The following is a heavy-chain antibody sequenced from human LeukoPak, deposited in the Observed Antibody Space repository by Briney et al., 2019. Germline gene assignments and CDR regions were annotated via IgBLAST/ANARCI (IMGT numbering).Heavy chain of an antibody. V-gene: IGHV4-30-4*01. CDR1: GGSISSGDYY. CDR2: IYYSGST. Sequence: SETLSLTCTVSGGSISSGDYYWNWIRQPPGKGLEWIGYIYYSGSTYYNPSLKSRVTISVDTSKNQFSLKLSSVTAADTAVYYCARSPNYGDYGCWFDPWGQGTLVTVSS. CDR3: ARSPNYGDYGCWFDP. J-gene: IGHJ5*02. D-gene: IGHD4-17*01.